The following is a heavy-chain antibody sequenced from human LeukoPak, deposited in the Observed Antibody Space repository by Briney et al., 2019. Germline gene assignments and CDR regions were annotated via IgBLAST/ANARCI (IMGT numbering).Heavy chain of an antibody. V-gene: IGHV4-30-4*08. D-gene: IGHD2-15*01. J-gene: IGHJ4*02. CDR3: ARVKRYCSGGSCSGYYFDY. Sequence: SQTLSLTCTVSGGSISSGDYYWSWIRQPPGKGLEWIGYIYYSGSTYYNPSLKSRVTISVDTSKNQFSLKLSSVTAADTAVYYCARVKRYCSGGSCSGYYFDYWGQGTLVTVSS. CDR1: GGSISSGDYY. CDR2: IYYSGST.